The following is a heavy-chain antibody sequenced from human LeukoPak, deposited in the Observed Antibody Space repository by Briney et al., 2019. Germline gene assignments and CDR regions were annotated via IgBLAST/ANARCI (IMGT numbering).Heavy chain of an antibody. CDR3: ARLDCIVEGCYNQ. CDR1: GYSVTSSF. CDR2: VSSDGTT. J-gene: IGHJ4*02. Sequence: PAETLSLSCSVSGYSVTSSFLNWIRQPPGKGLEWIGYVSSDGTTNYTPSLTKGLIISVNTTTNDISLSLTSVTAADTAIYYCARLDCIVEGCYNQWGGGILVTVS. D-gene: IGHD5-24*01. V-gene: IGHV4-59*08.